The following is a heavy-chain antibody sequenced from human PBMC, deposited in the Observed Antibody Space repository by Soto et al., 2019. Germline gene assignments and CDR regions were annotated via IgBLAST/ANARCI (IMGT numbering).Heavy chain of an antibody. D-gene: IGHD2-2*01. Sequence: GESLKISCKGSGYSFTSYWIGWVRQMPGKGLEWMGIIYPGDSDTRYSPSFQGQVTISADKSISTAYLQWSSLKASDTAMYYCARSQYQLLLPFYYYYGMDVWGQGTTVTVSS. CDR3: ARSQYQLLLPFYYYYGMDV. CDR1: GYSFTSYW. V-gene: IGHV5-51*01. CDR2: IYPGDSDT. J-gene: IGHJ6*02.